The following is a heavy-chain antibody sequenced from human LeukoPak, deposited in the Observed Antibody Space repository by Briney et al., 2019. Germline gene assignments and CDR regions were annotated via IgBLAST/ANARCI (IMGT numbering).Heavy chain of an antibody. CDR2: ISGSGGST. Sequence: TGGSLRLSYAASGFTFRSYAMSWVRQAPGKGLEWVSAISGSGGSTYYADSVKGRFTISRDNSKNTLYLQMNSLRAEDTAVYYCAKDLEPDSGSYHFDYWGQGTLVTVSS. V-gene: IGHV3-23*01. CDR1: GFTFRSYA. CDR3: AKDLEPDSGSYHFDY. J-gene: IGHJ4*02. D-gene: IGHD1-26*01.